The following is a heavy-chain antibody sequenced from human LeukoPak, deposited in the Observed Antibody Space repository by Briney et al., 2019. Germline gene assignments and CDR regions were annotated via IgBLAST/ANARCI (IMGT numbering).Heavy chain of an antibody. CDR2: IYDSGST. Sequence: PSETLSLTCTVSGDSISSGVYYWSWIRQHPGKGLEWIGYIYDSGSTYSSPSLKSRVSMSLETSKNQLSLNLSSVPAADTAVYYCARVEAGYSNNYFLDYWGQGTLVTVSS. V-gene: IGHV4-31*03. J-gene: IGHJ4*02. CDR3: ARVEAGYSNNYFLDY. D-gene: IGHD4-11*01. CDR1: GDSISSGVYY.